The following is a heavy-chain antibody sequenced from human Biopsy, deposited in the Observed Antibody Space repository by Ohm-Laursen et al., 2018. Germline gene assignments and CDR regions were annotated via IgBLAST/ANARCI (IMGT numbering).Heavy chain of an antibody. CDR1: GFTFDDYA. J-gene: IGHJ3*02. CDR3: AKDRRAVAGYDAFDI. D-gene: IGHD6-19*01. V-gene: IGHV3-9*01. CDR2: ISWNSGSI. Sequence: SLRLSCAASGFTFDDYAMHWVRQAPGKGLEWVSGISWNSGSIGYADSVKGRFTISRDNAKNSLYLQMNSLRAEDTALYYCAKDRRAVAGYDAFDIWGQGTMVTVS.